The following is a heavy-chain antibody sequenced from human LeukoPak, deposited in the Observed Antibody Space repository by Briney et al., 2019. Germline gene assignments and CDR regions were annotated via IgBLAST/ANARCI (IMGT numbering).Heavy chain of an antibody. V-gene: IGHV4-34*01. Sequence: KPSETLSLTCAVYGGSFSGYYWSWIRQPPGKGLEWIGEINHSGSTNYNPSLKSRVTISVDTSKNQFSLKLSSVTAADTAVYYCASRDFPFDYWGQATLVTVSP. D-gene: IGHD3-3*01. CDR1: GGSFSGYY. CDR2: INHSGST. J-gene: IGHJ4*02. CDR3: ASRDFPFDY.